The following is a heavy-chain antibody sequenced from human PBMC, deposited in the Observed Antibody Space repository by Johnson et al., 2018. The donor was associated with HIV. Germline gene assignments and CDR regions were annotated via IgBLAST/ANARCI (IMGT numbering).Heavy chain of an antibody. CDR1: GFTFSSHA. CDR2: ISYDGSNK. Sequence: QVQLMESGGGVVQPGRSLRLSCAASGFTFSSHAMHWVRQAPGKGLEWVAVISYDGSNKYYADSVRGRFTISRDNSKNTLYLQMNSLRAEDTAVYYCARDGGSYVTDIWGQGTMVTVSS. V-gene: IGHV3-30*04. CDR3: ARDGGSYVTDI. J-gene: IGHJ3*02. D-gene: IGHD3-16*01.